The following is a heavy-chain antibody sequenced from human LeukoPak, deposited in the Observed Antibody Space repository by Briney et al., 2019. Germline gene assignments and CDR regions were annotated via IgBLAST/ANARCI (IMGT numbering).Heavy chain of an antibody. CDR3: ARDYGGSSPFDY. V-gene: IGHV3-21*01. D-gene: IGHD4-23*01. CDR1: GFTLSSYS. J-gene: IGHJ4*02. Sequence: PGGSLRLSCAASGFTLSSYSMNWVRQAPGKGLEWVSSISSSSSYRYYADSVKGRFTISRDNAKNSLYLHMNSLRAEDTAVYYCARDYGGSSPFDYWGQGTLVTVSS. CDR2: ISSSSSYR.